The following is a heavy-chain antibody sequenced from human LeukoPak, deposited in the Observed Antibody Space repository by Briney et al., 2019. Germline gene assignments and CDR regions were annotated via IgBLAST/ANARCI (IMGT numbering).Heavy chain of an antibody. CDR3: ARGSWGYRTPTDY. CDR2: ISRSGGST. D-gene: IGHD3-10*01. V-gene: IGHV3-23*01. CDR1: GFTFSSYA. Sequence: GGSLRLSCAASGFTFSSYAMSWVRQAPGKGLEWVSSISRSGGSTYYADSVKGRFTISRDNSRNTLNLQMNSLRAEDTAVYYCARGSWGYRTPTDYWGQGTLVTVSS. J-gene: IGHJ4*02.